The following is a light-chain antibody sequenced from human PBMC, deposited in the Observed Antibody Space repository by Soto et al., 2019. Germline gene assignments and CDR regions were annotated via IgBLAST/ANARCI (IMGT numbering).Light chain of an antibody. CDR2: SDS. CDR3: AAWDNSLSGCVN. Sequence: QSVVTQPPSASGTPGQWVTISCTGGNSDIEDNYVYWYQQHPATAPNLLIYSDSQRPSGVPDRFSGSKSGTSASLAISGLRAEDEADYYCAAWDNSLSGCVNFGGGTKLTVL. CDR1: NSDIEDNY. J-gene: IGLJ2*01. V-gene: IGLV1-47*02.